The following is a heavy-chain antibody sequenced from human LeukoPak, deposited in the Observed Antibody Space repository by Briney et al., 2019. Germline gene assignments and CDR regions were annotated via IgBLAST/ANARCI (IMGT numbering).Heavy chain of an antibody. CDR1: GGSFSGYY. J-gene: IGHJ6*03. CDR3: ARGQYIVVVPAARFYMDV. D-gene: IGHD2-2*01. V-gene: IGHV4-34*01. CDR2: INHSGST. Sequence: PSETLSLTCAVYGGSFSGYYWSWIRQPPGKGLEWIGEINHSGSTNYNPSLKSRVTISVDTSKNQFSLKLSSVTAADTAVYYCARGQYIVVVPAARFYMDVWGKGTTVTVSS.